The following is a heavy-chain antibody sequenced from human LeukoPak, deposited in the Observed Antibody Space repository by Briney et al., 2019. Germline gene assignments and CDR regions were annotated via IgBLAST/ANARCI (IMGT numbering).Heavy chain of an antibody. CDR3: ATGSGYDLAGFDY. CDR2: FDPEEGET. V-gene: IGHV1-24*01. Sequence: GASVKVSCKVSGNTLTESCMYWVRQAPGKGLEWMGGFDPEEGETIYAQKFQGRVTMTEDTSTDTAYMELSSLRSEDTAVYYCATGSGYDLAGFDYWGQGTLVTVSS. J-gene: IGHJ4*02. D-gene: IGHD5-12*01. CDR1: GNTLTESC.